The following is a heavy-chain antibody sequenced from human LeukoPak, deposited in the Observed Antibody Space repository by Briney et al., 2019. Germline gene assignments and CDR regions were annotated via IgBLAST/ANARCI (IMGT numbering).Heavy chain of an antibody. V-gene: IGHV3-23*01. CDR1: EFTFRNYA. J-gene: IGHJ3*02. CDR3: ANLGARDGFDI. Sequence: PGGSLRLSCAASEFTFRNYAMSWVRQAPGKGLEWVSAISDSGDSTFYADSVKGRFTISRDNSKSTLDLQMNSLRVEDTAVYYCANLGARDGFDIWGQGTVVNVSS. CDR2: ISDSGDST. D-gene: IGHD1-26*01.